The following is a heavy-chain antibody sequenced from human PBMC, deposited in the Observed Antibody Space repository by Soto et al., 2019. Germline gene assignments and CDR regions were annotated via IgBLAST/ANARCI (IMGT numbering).Heavy chain of an antibody. Sequence: EVQLVESGGGLAQPGGSLRLSCAASGLTFSRYWMTWVRQAPGKGLEWVANIKQDGSEKYYVDSVKGRFTISRDNAKNSLYLQMNNLRVEDTALYYCARGEAIGDDPWGHGTLVTVSS. CDR3: ARGEAIGDDP. CDR2: IKQDGSEK. V-gene: IGHV3-7*01. J-gene: IGHJ5*02. D-gene: IGHD3-10*01. CDR1: GLTFSRYW.